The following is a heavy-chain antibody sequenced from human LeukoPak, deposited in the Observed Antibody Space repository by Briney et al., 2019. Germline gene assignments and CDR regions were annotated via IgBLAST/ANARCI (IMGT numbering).Heavy chain of an antibody. Sequence: GESPKISCEGSGYSFSTYWIAWVRQMPGKGLEWMGSIYPRDSEIRYSPSFQGQVTISADNSISTAYLQWSSLKASDTAMYYCARPAYSSSLSSHFDPWGQGTLVTVSS. J-gene: IGHJ5*02. D-gene: IGHD6-13*01. CDR1: GYSFSTYW. V-gene: IGHV5-51*01. CDR3: ARPAYSSSLSSHFDP. CDR2: IYPRDSEI.